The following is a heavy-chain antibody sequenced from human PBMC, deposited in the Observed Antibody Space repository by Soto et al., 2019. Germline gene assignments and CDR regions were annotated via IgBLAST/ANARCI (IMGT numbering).Heavy chain of an antibody. Sequence: GGSLRLSCSASGFTFSNFWMHWVRQGPGKGLDWVSHISPDGSDIVYADSVKGRFIISRDNARNTVYLQMSSLGVEDTAMYYCTIMQWEVAPSWGQATLVTVSS. CDR2: ISPDGSDI. CDR3: TIMQWEVAPS. D-gene: IGHD1-26*01. J-gene: IGHJ4*02. CDR1: GFTFSNFW. V-gene: IGHV3-74*01.